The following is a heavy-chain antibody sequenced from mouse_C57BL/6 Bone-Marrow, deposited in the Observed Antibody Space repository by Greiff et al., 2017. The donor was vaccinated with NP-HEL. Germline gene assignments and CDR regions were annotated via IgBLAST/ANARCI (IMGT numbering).Heavy chain of an antibody. Sequence: QVQLQQSGAELVMPGASVKLSCKASGYTFTSYWMHWVKQRPGQGLEWIGEIDPSDSYTNYNQKFKGKSTLTVDKSSSTAYMQLSSLTSEDSAVYYCAREDPLYGISPDWYFDVWGTGTTVTVSS. CDR3: AREDPLYGISPDWYFDV. CDR1: GYTFTSYW. CDR2: IDPSDSYT. V-gene: IGHV1-69*01. D-gene: IGHD1-1*01. J-gene: IGHJ1*03.